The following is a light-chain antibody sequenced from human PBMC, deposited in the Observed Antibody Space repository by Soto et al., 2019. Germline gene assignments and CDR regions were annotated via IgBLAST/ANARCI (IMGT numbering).Light chain of an antibody. Sequence: DIHITQSPSTLSASVGDRVTITCRASQRISSWLAWYQQKPGKAPKLLIYKASTLKSGVPSRFSGSGSGTEFTLTISSLQPDDFATYYCQHYNSYSEAFGQGTKVDIK. V-gene: IGKV1-5*03. CDR3: QHYNSYSEA. CDR1: QRISSW. CDR2: KAS. J-gene: IGKJ1*01.